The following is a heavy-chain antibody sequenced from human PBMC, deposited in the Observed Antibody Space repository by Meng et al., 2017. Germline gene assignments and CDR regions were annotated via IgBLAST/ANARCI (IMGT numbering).Heavy chain of an antibody. CDR1: GYTFTGYY. V-gene: IGHV1-2*06. D-gene: IGHD3-22*01. CDR3: ARDLIRYYYDSSGYFFGY. J-gene: IGHJ4*02. CDR2: INPNSGGT. Sequence: ASVKVSCKASGYTFTGYYMHWVRQAPGQRLEWMGRINPNSGGTNYAQKFQGRVTMTRDTSISTAYMELSRLRSDGTAVYYCARDLIRYYYDSSGYFFGYCGQGILVTVSS.